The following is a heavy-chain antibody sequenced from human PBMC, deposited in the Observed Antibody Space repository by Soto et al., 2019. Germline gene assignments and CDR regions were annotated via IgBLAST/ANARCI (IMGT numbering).Heavy chain of an antibody. CDR2: IYWDDDK. V-gene: IGHV2-5*02. CDR1: GFSLSTSGVG. J-gene: IGHJ4*02. Sequence: QITLKESGPTLVKPTQTLTLTCTFSGFSLSTSGVGVGWIRQPPEKALGWLALIYWDDDKRYSPSLKSRLTITKDTSKNQVVLTMTNMDPVDTATYYCAHSYDSGSRRVFGFDYWGQGTLVTVSS. CDR3: AHSYDSGSRRVFGFDY. D-gene: IGHD1-26*01.